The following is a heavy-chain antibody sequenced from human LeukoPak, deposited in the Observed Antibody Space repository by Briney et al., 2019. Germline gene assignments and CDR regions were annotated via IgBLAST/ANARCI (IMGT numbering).Heavy chain of an antibody. V-gene: IGHV4-61*02. CDR1: GASISSGSYY. D-gene: IGHD3-10*01. Sequence: SQTLSLTCTVSGASISSGSYYWSCIRQPAGKGLEWIVRIYTSGSANDNPSLKNRVTISIDTSKNQFSLILKSVTAADTAVYYCARAALGHYFYYMHVWGKGTTVTVSS. CDR3: ARAALGHYFYYMHV. J-gene: IGHJ6*03. CDR2: IYTSGSA.